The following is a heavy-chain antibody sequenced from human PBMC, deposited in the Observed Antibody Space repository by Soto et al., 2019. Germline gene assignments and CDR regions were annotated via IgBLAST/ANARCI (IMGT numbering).Heavy chain of an antibody. D-gene: IGHD3-10*01. Sequence: SETLSLTCAVSGDSIINYYWGWIRQPPGKGLEWTGYIYYSGSTNYSPSLKGRLTISVDTSKNQFSLKLSSVTAADTAVYYCARERVGYYYGSGSYGYYYYYMDVWGKGTTVTVSS. CDR1: GDSIINYY. V-gene: IGHV4-59*12. CDR2: IYYSGST. CDR3: ARERVGYYYGSGSYGYYYYYMDV. J-gene: IGHJ6*03.